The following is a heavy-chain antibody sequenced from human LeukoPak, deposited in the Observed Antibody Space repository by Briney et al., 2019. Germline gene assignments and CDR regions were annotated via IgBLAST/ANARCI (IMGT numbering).Heavy chain of an antibody. J-gene: IGHJ6*02. V-gene: IGHV3-30*18. Sequence: GGSLRLSCAASGFTFSSYGMHWVRQAPGKGLEWVAVISYDGSNKYYADSVKGRFTISRDNSKNTLYLQMNSLRAEDTAVYYCANDPYRPYGMDVWGQGTTVTVSS. CDR3: ANDPYRPYGMDV. CDR1: GFTFSSYG. D-gene: IGHD4-11*01. CDR2: ISYDGSNK.